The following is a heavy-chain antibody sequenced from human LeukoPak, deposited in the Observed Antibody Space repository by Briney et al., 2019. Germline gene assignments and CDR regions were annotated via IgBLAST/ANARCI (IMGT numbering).Heavy chain of an antibody. CDR2: VIPIFGTA. CDR3: AVATYYYDSSGSPFDY. CDR1: GGTSSSYA. J-gene: IGHJ4*02. D-gene: IGHD3-22*01. Sequence: ASVKVSCTASGGTSSSYAISWVRQAPGQGLEWMGGVIPIFGTANYAQKFQGRVTITTDESTSTAYMELSSLRSEDTAVYYCAVATYYYDSSGSPFDYWGQGTLVTVSS. V-gene: IGHV1-69*05.